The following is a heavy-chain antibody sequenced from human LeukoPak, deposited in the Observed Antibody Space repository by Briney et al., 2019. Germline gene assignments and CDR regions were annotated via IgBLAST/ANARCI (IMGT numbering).Heavy chain of an antibody. CDR2: INHSGST. D-gene: IGHD3-22*01. CDR1: GGSFSGYY. V-gene: IGHV4-34*01. Sequence: PSETLSLTCAVYGGSFSGYYWSWIRQPPGKGLEWIGEINHSGSTNYNPSLKSRVIISVDTSKNQFSLKLSSVTAADTAVHYCARGRTDSSGYYLRGDYFDYWGQGTLVTVSS. J-gene: IGHJ4*02. CDR3: ARGRTDSSGYYLRGDYFDY.